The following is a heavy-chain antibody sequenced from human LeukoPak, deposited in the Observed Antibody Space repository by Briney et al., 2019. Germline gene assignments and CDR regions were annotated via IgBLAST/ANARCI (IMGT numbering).Heavy chain of an antibody. CDR3: ARGRYYDFWSGYYGREYYFDY. Sequence: SETLSLACAVYGGSFSGYYWSWIGQPPGKGVEWIGEINHSGSTNYNPSLKSRVTISVDTSKNQFSLKLSPVTAADTAVYYCARGRYYDFWSGYYGREYYFDYWGQGTLVTVSS. CDR1: GGSFSGYY. V-gene: IGHV4-34*01. J-gene: IGHJ4*02. D-gene: IGHD3-3*01. CDR2: INHSGST.